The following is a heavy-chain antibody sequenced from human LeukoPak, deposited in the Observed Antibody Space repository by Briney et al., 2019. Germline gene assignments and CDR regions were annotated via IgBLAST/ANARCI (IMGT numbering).Heavy chain of an antibody. Sequence: GGSLRLSCAASGFTFSSYAMHWVRQAPGKGLEWVAVISYDGSSKYYADSVKGRFTISRDNSKNTLYLQMNSLRAEDTAVYYCAKDSSGPAFWGQGTLVTVSS. D-gene: IGHD6-19*01. V-gene: IGHV3-30*04. CDR2: ISYDGSSK. J-gene: IGHJ4*02. CDR3: AKDSSGPAF. CDR1: GFTFSSYA.